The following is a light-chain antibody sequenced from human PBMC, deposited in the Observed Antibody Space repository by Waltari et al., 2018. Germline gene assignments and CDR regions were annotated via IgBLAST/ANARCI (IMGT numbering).Light chain of an antibody. J-gene: IGKJ2*01. V-gene: IGKV1-5*01. CDR3: QQYNSYSHF. CDR2: DAS. Sequence: DIQMTQSPSTLSASVGDRVTITCLASHSISSWLAWYQQKPGKAPKLLIYDASSLESGVPSRFSGSGSGTEFTLTISSLQPDDFATYYCQQYNSYSHFFGQGTKLEIK. CDR1: HSISSW.